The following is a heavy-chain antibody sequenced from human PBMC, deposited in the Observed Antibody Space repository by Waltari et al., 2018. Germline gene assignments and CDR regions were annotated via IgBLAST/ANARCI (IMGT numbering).Heavy chain of an antibody. CDR2: INSDGSST. J-gene: IGHJ6*02. V-gene: IGHV3-74*01. Sequence: GKGLVWVSRINSDGSSTSYADSVKGRFTISRDNAKNTLYLQMNSLRAEDTAVYYCARDLKKGVVPAGYYYYYGMDVWGQGTTVTVSS. D-gene: IGHD2-2*01. CDR3: ARDLKKGVVPAGYYYYYGMDV.